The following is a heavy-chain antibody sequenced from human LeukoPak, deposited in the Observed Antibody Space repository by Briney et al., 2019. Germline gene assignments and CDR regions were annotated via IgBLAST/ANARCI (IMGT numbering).Heavy chain of an antibody. CDR1: GFTVSSNY. CDR3: AREDRDAFDI. V-gene: IGHV3-21*01. Sequence: GGSLRLSCAASGFTVSSNYMSWVRQAPGKGLEWVSSISSSSSYIYYADSVKGRFTISRDNAKNSLYLQMNSLRAEDTAVYYCAREDRDAFDIWGQGTMVTVSS. J-gene: IGHJ3*02. CDR2: ISSSSSYI. D-gene: IGHD3-22*01.